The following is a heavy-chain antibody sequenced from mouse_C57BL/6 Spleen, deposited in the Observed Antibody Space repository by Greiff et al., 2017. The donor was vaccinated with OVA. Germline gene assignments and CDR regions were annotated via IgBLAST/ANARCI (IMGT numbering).Heavy chain of an antibody. CDR1: GYTFTSYW. CDR2: IDPSDSYT. V-gene: IGHV1-69*01. J-gene: IGHJ1*03. Sequence: QVQLQQPGAELVMPGASVKLSCKASGYTFTSYWMHWVKQRPGQGLEWIGEIDPSDSYTNYNQKFKGKSTLTVDKSSSTAYMQLSSLTSEDSAVYYCARSRGGSSYGWYFDVWGTVTTVTVSS. D-gene: IGHD1-1*01. CDR3: ARSRGGSSYGWYFDV.